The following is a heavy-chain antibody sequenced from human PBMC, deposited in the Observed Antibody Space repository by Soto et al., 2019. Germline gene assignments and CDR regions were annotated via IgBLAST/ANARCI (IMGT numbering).Heavy chain of an antibody. CDR1: GYTCRSYG. V-gene: IGHV1-18*01. Sequence: SVKVSCKATGYTCRSYGSSWVRQAPGQGKEWMGWISGYNGNTNYAQKLQGRVTMTIDTSTSTGYMALMSLRSDYTAVYYCSIDLGGDGMDVWCQGTTVTVSS. D-gene: IGHD4-17*01. J-gene: IGHJ6*02. CDR2: ISGYNGNT. CDR3: SIDLGGDGMDV.